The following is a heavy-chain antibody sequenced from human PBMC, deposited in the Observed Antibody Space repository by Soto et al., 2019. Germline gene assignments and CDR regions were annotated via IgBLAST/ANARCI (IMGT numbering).Heavy chain of an antibody. Sequence: QVQLQESGPGLVKPSQTLSVTCTVSGASISSGGNYWSWIRQYPGKGLEWIGYIYYTGSTYYNPSLESRITISVDTSKNQFSLKLTSVTAADTAVYYCATVVRGVIMYFDYWGQGTLVTVSS. CDR3: ATVVRGVIMYFDY. CDR1: GASISSGGNY. J-gene: IGHJ4*02. D-gene: IGHD3-10*01. V-gene: IGHV4-31*03. CDR2: IYYTGST.